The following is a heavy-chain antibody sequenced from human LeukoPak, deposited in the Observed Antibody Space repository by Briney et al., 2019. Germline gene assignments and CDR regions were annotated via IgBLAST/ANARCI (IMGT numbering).Heavy chain of an antibody. J-gene: IGHJ4*02. CDR3: AKILRGNTYGGFDY. CDR1: GFIFSSCA. V-gene: IGHV3-23*01. CDR2: ISSGGDST. Sequence: GGSLRLSCAASGFIFSSCAMSWVRQAPGKGLERVSTISSGGDSTYYRDSVKGRFAISRDNSENTLHLQMNSLRGEDSAVYYCAKILRGNTYGGFDYWGQGTLVPVSS. D-gene: IGHD5-18*01.